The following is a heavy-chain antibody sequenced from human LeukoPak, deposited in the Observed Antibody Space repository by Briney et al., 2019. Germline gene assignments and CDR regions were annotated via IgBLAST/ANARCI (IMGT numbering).Heavy chain of an antibody. CDR3: ARGAFSGYANAKYDT. V-gene: IGHV1-2*02. CDR1: GFTFTGFH. CDR2: INPNSGAT. D-gene: IGHD5-12*01. J-gene: IGHJ5*02. Sequence: ASVKVSFKASGFTFTGFHMHWVRQAPGQGLEWLGWINPNSGATNYAQRFQGRVTMTRDTSISTAYMELSGLRSDDTAVYYCARGAFSGYANAKYDTWGQGTLVTVSS.